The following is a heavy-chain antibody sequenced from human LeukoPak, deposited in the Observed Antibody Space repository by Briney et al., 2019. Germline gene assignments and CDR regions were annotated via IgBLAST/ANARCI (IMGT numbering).Heavy chain of an antibody. Sequence: KPSETLSLTCAVYGGPFSGYYWSWIRQPPGKGLEWIGEINHSGSTNYNPSLKSRVTISVDTSKNQFSLKLSSVTAADTAVYYCARERDMIVVVRTINWFDPWGQGTLVTVSS. CDR3: ARERDMIVVVRTINWFDP. V-gene: IGHV4-34*01. D-gene: IGHD3-22*01. CDR1: GGPFSGYY. J-gene: IGHJ5*02. CDR2: INHSGST.